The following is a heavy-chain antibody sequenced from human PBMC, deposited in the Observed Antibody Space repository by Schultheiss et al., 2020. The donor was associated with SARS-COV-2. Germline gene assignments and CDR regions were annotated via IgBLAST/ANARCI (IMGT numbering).Heavy chain of an antibody. V-gene: IGHV4-59*12. J-gene: IGHJ6*02. CDR3: AREGGSGSPRHYYYGMDV. Sequence: SETLSLTCTVSGGSISSYYWSWIRQPPGKGLEWIGYIYYSGSTNYNPSLKSRVTISVDTSKNQFSLKLSSVTAADTAVYYCAREGGSGSPRHYYYGMDVWGQGTTVTVSS. CDR2: IYYSGST. D-gene: IGHD3-10*01. CDR1: GGSISSYY.